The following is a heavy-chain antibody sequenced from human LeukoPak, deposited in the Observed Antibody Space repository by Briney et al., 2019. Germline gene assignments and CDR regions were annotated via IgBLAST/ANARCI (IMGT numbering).Heavy chain of an antibody. CDR3: FSARDSTGDCY. D-gene: IGHD2-21*01. J-gene: IGHJ4*02. CDR2: ISSSSSYT. Sequence: GGSLRLSCAASGFTFSDYYMSWIRQAPGKGLEWVSYISSSSSYTNYADSVKGRFTISRDNAKKSLFLQMNSLRVEDTAVYYCFSARDSTGDCYWGQGTLVTVSS. CDR1: GFTFSDYY. V-gene: IGHV3-11*03.